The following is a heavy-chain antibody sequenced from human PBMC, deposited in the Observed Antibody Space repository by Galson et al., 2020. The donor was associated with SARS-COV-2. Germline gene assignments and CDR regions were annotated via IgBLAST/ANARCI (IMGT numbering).Heavy chain of an antibody. CDR2: INHSGST. CDR3: ARRGVAAPFDY. Sequence: PGKGLEWIGEINHSGSTNYNPSLKSRVTISVDTSKNQFSLKLSSVTAADTAVYYCARRGVAAPFDYWGQGTLVTVSS. J-gene: IGHJ4*02. V-gene: IGHV4-34*01. D-gene: IGHD6-19*01.